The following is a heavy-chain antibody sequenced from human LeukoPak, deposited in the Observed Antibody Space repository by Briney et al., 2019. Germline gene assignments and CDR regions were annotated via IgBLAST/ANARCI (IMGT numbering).Heavy chain of an antibody. CDR2: ISYDGSNK. Sequence: GGSLRLSCAASGFTFSSYGMHWVRQAPGKGLEWVAVISYDGSNKYYADSVKGRFTISRDNSKNTLYLQMNSLRAEDTAVYYCAKDYGGNSGPQYYFDYWGQGTLVTVSS. D-gene: IGHD4-23*01. J-gene: IGHJ4*02. CDR1: GFTFSSYG. V-gene: IGHV3-30*18. CDR3: AKDYGGNSGPQYYFDY.